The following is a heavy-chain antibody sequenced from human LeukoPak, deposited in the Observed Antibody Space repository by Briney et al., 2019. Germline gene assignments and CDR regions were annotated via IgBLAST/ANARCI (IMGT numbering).Heavy chain of an antibody. CDR3: ARGRRNYYDSSGYEN. Sequence: SETLSLTCAVYGGSFSGYYWSWIRQPPGKGLEWIGEINHSGSTNYNPSLKSRVTISVDTSKNQFSLKLSSVTAADTAVYYCARGRRNYYDSSGYENWGQGTLVTVSS. CDR1: GGSFSGYY. D-gene: IGHD3-22*01. CDR2: INHSGST. V-gene: IGHV4-34*01. J-gene: IGHJ4*02.